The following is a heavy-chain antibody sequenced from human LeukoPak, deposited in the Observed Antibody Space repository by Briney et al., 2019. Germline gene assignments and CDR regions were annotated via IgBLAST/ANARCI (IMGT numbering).Heavy chain of an antibody. J-gene: IGHJ6*03. CDR3: ARVVKVKGYYYYMDV. Sequence: ASVKVSCKASGGTFSSYTISWVRQAPGQGLEWMGRIIPILGIANYAQKFQGRVTITADKSTSTAYMELSSLRSEDTAVYYCARVVKVKGYYYYMDVWGKGTTVTVSS. D-gene: IGHD3-22*01. CDR2: IIPILGIA. V-gene: IGHV1-69*02. CDR1: GGTFSSYT.